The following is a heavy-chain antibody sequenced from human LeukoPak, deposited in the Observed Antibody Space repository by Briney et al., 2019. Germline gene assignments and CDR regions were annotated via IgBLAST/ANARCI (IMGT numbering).Heavy chain of an antibody. CDR1: GSTFSSYA. V-gene: IGHV3-23*01. D-gene: IGHD3-22*01. CDR3: AKDLVEIPYYDSSI. CDR2: ISGSGGST. J-gene: IGHJ4*02. Sequence: PGGSLRLSCAASGSTFSSYAMSWVRQAPGKGLEWVSAISGSGGSTYYADSVKGRFTISRDNSKNTLYLQMNSLRAEDTAVYYCAKDLVEIPYYDSSIWGQGTLVTVSS.